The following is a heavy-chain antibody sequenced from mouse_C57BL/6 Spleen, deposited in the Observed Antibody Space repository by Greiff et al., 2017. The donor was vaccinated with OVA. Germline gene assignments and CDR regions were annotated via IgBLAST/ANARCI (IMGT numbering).Heavy chain of an antibody. Sequence: VQLQQSGPGLVQPSQSLSITCTVSGFSLTSYGVHWVRQSPGTGLEWLGVIWSGGSTDYNAAFISRLSISKDNSKSQVFFKMNSLQADDTAIYYCARNYYGSSSYWYFDVWGTGTTVTVSS. CDR3: ARNYYGSSSYWYFDV. D-gene: IGHD1-1*01. CDR2: IWSGGST. CDR1: GFSLTSYG. J-gene: IGHJ1*03. V-gene: IGHV2-2*01.